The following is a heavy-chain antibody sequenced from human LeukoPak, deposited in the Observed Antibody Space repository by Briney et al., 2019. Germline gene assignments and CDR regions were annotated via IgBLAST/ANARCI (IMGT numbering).Heavy chain of an antibody. V-gene: IGHV3-30*03. CDR2: ISNEASTQ. J-gene: IGHJ4*02. CDR1: GFTFSSYG. CDR3: ARDSGYYGSGSEFDY. D-gene: IGHD3-10*01. Sequence: PGGSLRLSCAASGFTFSSYGMHWVRQAPGEGLEWVAVISNEASTQYYADSVKGRFTISRDNAKNSLYLQMNSLRAEDTAVYYCARDSGYYGSGSEFDYWGQGTLVTVSS.